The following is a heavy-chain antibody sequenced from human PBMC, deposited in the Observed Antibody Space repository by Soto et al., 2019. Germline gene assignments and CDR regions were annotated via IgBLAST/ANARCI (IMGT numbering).Heavy chain of an antibody. CDR3: ARDRIAVAGIGYYYYGMDV. J-gene: IGHJ6*02. Sequence: QVQLQESGPGLVKPSETLSLTCTVSGGSISSYYWSWIRQPPGKGLEWIGYIYYSGSTNYNPSLKSRVTISVDTSKNQFSLKLSSVTAADTAVYYCARDRIAVAGIGYYYYGMDVWGQGTTVTVSS. CDR1: GGSISSYY. CDR2: IYYSGST. D-gene: IGHD6-19*01. V-gene: IGHV4-59*01.